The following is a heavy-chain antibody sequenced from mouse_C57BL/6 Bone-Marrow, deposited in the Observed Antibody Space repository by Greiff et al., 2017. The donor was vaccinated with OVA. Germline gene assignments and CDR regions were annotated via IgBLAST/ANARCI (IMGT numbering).Heavy chain of an antibody. CDR1: GYTFTSYD. J-gene: IGHJ4*01. CDR3: ARRSSGSSYYYAMDY. Sequence: VKLVESGPELVKPGASVKLSCKASGYTFTSYDINWVKQRPGQGLEWIGWIYPRDGSTKYNEKFKGKATLTVDTSSSTAYMELHSLTSEDSAVYFCARRSSGSSYYYAMDYWGQGTSVTVSS. CDR2: IYPRDGST. D-gene: IGHD1-1*01. V-gene: IGHV1-85*01.